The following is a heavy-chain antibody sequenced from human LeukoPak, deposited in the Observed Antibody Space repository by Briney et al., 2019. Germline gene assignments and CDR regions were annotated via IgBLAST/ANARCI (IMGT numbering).Heavy chain of an antibody. CDR3: AKELGDYGSGGDDY. CDR2: ISGSGGST. V-gene: IGHV3-23*01. CDR1: GFTFSSYD. D-gene: IGHD3-10*01. J-gene: IGHJ4*02. Sequence: GSLRLSCAASGFTFSSYDMSWVRQAPGKGLEWVSAISGSGGSTYYADSVKGRFTISRDNSKNTLYLQMNSLRAEDTAVYYCAKELGDYGSGGDDYWGQGTLVTVSS.